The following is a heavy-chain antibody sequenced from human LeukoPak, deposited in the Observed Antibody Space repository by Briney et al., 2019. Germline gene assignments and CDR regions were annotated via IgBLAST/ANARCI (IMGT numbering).Heavy chain of an antibody. CDR2: ISYDGGSK. D-gene: IGHD5-18*01. V-gene: IGHV3-30-3*01. Sequence: GRSLRLSCAASGFTFSSYAMHWVRQAPGKGLEWVAVISYDGGSKYYADSVKGRFTIYRDNSKNTLYLQMNSLRAEDTAVFYCARDLSYSYGYFDYWGQGTLVTVSS. J-gene: IGHJ4*02. CDR3: ARDLSYSYGYFDY. CDR1: GFTFSSYA.